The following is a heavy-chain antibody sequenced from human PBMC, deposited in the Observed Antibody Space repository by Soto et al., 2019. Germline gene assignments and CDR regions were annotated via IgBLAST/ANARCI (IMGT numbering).Heavy chain of an antibody. D-gene: IGHD3-10*01. J-gene: IGHJ6*02. CDR1: GGSFSGYY. V-gene: IGHV4-34*01. CDR2: INHSGST. Sequence: PSETLSLTCAVYGGSFSGYYWSWIRQPPGKGLEWIGEINHSGSTNYNPSLKSRVTISVDTSKNQFSLKLSSVTAADTAVYYCARESGSGSYYYYYYYGMDVWGQGTTVT. CDR3: ARESGSGSYYYYYYYGMDV.